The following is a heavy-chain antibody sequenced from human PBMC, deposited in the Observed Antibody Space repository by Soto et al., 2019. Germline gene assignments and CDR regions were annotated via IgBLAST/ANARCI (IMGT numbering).Heavy chain of an antibody. J-gene: IGHJ4*02. CDR1: GFTFSSYG. D-gene: IGHD5-12*01. V-gene: IGHV3-33*01. CDR3: ERAPGGYPLGY. Sequence: GGSLRLSCAASGFTFSSYGMHWVRQAPGKGLEWVAVIWYDGSNKYYADSVKGRFTISRDNSKNTLYLQMNSLRAEDTAVYYCERAPGGYPLGYWGQGNLVTVSS. CDR2: IWYDGSNK.